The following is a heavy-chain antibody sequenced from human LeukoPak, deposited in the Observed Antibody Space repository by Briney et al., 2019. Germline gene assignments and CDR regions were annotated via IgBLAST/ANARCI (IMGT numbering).Heavy chain of an antibody. D-gene: IGHD2-15*01. CDR2: IYYSGST. CDR1: GGSISSSSYY. J-gene: IGHJ5*02. Sequence: PSETLSLTCTVSGGSISSSSYYWGWIRQPPGKGLEWIRSIYYSGSTYYNPSLKSRVTISVDTSKNQFSLKLSSVTAADTAVYYCARDVCSGGSCWDWFDPWGQGTLVTVSS. CDR3: ARDVCSGGSCWDWFDP. V-gene: IGHV4-39*02.